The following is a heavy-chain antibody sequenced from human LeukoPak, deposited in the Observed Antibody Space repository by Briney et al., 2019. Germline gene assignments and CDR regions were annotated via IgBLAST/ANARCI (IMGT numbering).Heavy chain of an antibody. Sequence: SETLSLTCAVPGGSISSSNWWSWVRQPPGKGLEWIGEIYHSGSTNYNPSLKSRVTISVDKSKNQFSLKLSSVTAADTAVYYCARRGYYDILTGPYDDAFDIWGQGTMVTVSS. CDR1: GGSISSSNW. CDR3: ARRGYYDILTGPYDDAFDI. D-gene: IGHD3-9*01. J-gene: IGHJ3*02. V-gene: IGHV4-4*02. CDR2: IYHSGST.